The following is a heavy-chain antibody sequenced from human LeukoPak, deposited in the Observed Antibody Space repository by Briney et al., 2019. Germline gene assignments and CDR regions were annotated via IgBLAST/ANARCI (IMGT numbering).Heavy chain of an antibody. CDR2: INPDTVGS. J-gene: IGHJ5*02. D-gene: IGHD3-10*01. V-gene: IGHV1-2*02. Sequence: CKTXGYTFTDYYLHWVRQAPGQGLEWMGWINPDTVGSFSAQKFQGRVTMTRDRSINKAYMELKRLSVNDTAVYYCSREYQRLVXNWXXPW. CDR3: SREYQRLVXNWXXP. CDR1: GYTFTDYY.